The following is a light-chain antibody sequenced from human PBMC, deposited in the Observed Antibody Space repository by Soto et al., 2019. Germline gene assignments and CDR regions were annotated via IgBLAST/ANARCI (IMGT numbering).Light chain of an antibody. J-gene: IGKJ1*01. CDR1: QSLLHSNGYNY. Sequence: TQSPLSLPVTPGEPASISCRSSQSLLHSNGYNYLAWYQQKPGKAPKLLIYAASTLQSGVPSRFSGSGSGTDFTLTISSLQPEDFATYYCQQLNSYPWTFGQGTKVDIK. CDR2: AAS. CDR3: QQLNSYPWT. V-gene: IGKV1-9*01.